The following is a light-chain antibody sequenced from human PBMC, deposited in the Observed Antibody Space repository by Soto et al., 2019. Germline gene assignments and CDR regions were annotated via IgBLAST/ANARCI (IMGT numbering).Light chain of an antibody. CDR1: QGIRDE. V-gene: IGKV1-6*01. Sequence: AILMTQSPSSLSASVGDRVTITCRASQGIRDELGWYQQQPGKAPKLLIYTASTLQSGVPTRFSGSGSGTDFTLTISSLQPEDFGTYYCLQDYSFPYTFGQGTKLEIK. J-gene: IGKJ2*01. CDR3: LQDYSFPYT. CDR2: TAS.